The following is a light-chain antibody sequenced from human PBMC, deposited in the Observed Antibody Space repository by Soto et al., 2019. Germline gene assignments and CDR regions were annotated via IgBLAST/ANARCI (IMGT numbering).Light chain of an antibody. V-gene: IGKV1-5*01. CDR3: QKFNSYPIN. CDR1: QTITRW. J-gene: IGKJ5*01. Sequence: EIQMTQSPATLSASVVDIVTMTGSSSQTITRWLTWYQQKPGKAPKLLIYEASSLESGVPSRFSGSGSGTEFTLTIGGLQPDDFATYYCQKFNSYPINCGQGTRREIK. CDR2: EAS.